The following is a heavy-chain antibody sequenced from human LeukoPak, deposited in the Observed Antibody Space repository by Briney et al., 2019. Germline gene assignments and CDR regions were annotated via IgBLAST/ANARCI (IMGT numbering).Heavy chain of an antibody. CDR2: INHSGST. CDR1: GGSFSGYY. CDR3: ARGTHDYGDYGAIED. Sequence: SETLSLTCAVYGGSFSGYYWSWIRQPPGKGLKWIGEINHSGSTNYNPSLKSRVTISLDTPKNQFSLKLSSVTAADTAVYYCARGTHDYGDYGAIEDWGQGTLVTVSS. D-gene: IGHD4-17*01. V-gene: IGHV4-34*01. J-gene: IGHJ4*02.